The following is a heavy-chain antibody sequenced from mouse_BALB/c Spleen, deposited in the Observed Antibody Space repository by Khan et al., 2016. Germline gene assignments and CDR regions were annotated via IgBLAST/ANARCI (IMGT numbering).Heavy chain of an antibody. CDR3: ARDLNDDYYWYLDV. CDR2: ARNKANGYTT. V-gene: IGHV7-3*02. CDR1: GFTFTDYY. Sequence: EVELVESGGGLVQPGGSLRLSCTTSGFTFTDYYMSWVRQPPGEALEWFGFARNKANGYTTEYSASVTGRFTISRDNYQIILYRQRNTLGAEDSATYYCARDLNDDYYWYLDVWGAGTTVTVSS. J-gene: IGHJ1*01. D-gene: IGHD2-3*01.